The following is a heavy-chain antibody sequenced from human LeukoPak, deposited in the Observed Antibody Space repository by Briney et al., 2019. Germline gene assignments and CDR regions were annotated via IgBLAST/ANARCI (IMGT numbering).Heavy chain of an antibody. CDR2: INHSGST. J-gene: IGHJ4*02. CDR1: GGSFSGYY. V-gene: IGHV4-34*01. D-gene: IGHD2-15*01. CDR3: ARGGGSWAFDY. Sequence: SETLSLTCAVYGGSFSGYYWSWIRQPPGKGLEWIGEINHSGSTNYNPSLKSRVTISVDTSKNQFSLKLSSVTAADTAVYYCARGGGSWAFDYWGQGTLVTVSS.